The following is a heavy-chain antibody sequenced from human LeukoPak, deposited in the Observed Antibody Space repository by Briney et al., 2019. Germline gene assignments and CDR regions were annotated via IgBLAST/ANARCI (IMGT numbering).Heavy chain of an antibody. J-gene: IGHJ4*02. CDR2: INHSGST. CDR3: ARSYYYDSSGYYY. D-gene: IGHD3-22*01. V-gene: IGHV4-34*01. Sequence: SETLSLTCTVSGGSISSYYWSWIRQPPGKGLEWIGEINHSGSTNYNPSLKSRVTISVDTSKNQFSLKLGSVTAADTAVYYCARSYYYDSSGYYYWGQGTLVTVSS. CDR1: GGSISSYY.